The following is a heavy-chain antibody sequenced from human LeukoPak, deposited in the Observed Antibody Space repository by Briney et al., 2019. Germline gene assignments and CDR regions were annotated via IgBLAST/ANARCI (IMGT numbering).Heavy chain of an antibody. D-gene: IGHD6-13*01. CDR3: ARVRGSSWSYYYYYGMDV. Sequence: PSETLSLTCAVYGGSSSGYYWSWIRQPPGKGLEWIGEINHSGSTNYNPSLKSRVTISVDTSKNQFSLKLSSVTAADTAVYYCARVRGSSWSYYYYYGMDVWGQGTTVTVSS. J-gene: IGHJ6*02. CDR1: GGSSSGYY. CDR2: INHSGST. V-gene: IGHV4-34*01.